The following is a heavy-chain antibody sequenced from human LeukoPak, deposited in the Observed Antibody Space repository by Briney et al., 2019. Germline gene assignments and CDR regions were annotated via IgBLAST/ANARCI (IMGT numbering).Heavy chain of an antibody. CDR1: GGSFSGYY. D-gene: IGHD2-8*01. V-gene: IGHV4-34*01. Sequence: SETLSLTCAVYGGSFSGYYWSWIRQPPGEGLEWIGEINHSGSTNYNPSLKSRVTISVDTSKNQFSLKLSSVTAADTAVYYCARVVPQSYYYGLDVWGKGTTVTVSS. CDR2: INHSGST. J-gene: IGHJ6*04. CDR3: ARVVPQSYYYGLDV.